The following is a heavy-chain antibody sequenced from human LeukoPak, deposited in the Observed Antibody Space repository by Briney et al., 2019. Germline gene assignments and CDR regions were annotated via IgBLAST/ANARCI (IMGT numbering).Heavy chain of an antibody. V-gene: IGHV4-59*01. Sequence: ETSETLSLTCTASGGSISSYYWSWIRQPPGKGLEWIGYIYNSGSTTYNPSLKSRVTISVDTSKNQFSLKLSSVTAADTAVYYCARARYYGSGRLAFDYWGQGTLVTVSS. CDR2: IYNSGST. CDR1: GGSISSYY. J-gene: IGHJ4*02. D-gene: IGHD3-10*01. CDR3: ARARYYGSGRLAFDY.